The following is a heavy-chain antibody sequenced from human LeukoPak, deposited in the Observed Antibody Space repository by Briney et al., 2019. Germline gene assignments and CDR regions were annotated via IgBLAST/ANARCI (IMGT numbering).Heavy chain of an antibody. CDR2: ISATSSTT. CDR3: ARGGAARPDY. J-gene: IGHJ4*02. Sequence: GGSLRLSCAASGFTFRNYGMNWVRQAPGKGLEWVSYISATSSTTTYADSVKGRFTISRDNAKNSLYLQMNSLRPEDTAVYYCARGGAARPDYWGQGTLVTVSS. V-gene: IGHV3-48*01. D-gene: IGHD6-6*01. CDR1: GFTFRNYG.